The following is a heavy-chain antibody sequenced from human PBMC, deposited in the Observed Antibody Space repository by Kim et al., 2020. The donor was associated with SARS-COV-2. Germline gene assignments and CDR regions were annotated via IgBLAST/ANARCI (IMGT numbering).Heavy chain of an antibody. CDR2: IYPGDSDT. D-gene: IGHD3-9*01. Sequence: GESLKISCKGSGYSFTSYWIGWVRQMPGKGLEWMGIIYPGDSDTRYSPSFQGQVTISADKSISTAYLQWSSLKASDTAMYYCARTGFDWLSSTTYYFDYWGQGTLVTVSS. CDR1: GYSFTSYW. J-gene: IGHJ4*02. CDR3: ARTGFDWLSSTTYYFDY. V-gene: IGHV5-51*01.